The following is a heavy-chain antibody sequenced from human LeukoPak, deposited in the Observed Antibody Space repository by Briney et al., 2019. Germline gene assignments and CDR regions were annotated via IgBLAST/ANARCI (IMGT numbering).Heavy chain of an antibody. Sequence: PGGSLRLSCSASGFSFSNYWMTWVRQAPGKGLEWVGNIKQDGSQKYYLDSVKGRFTISRDNAKNSLYLQMDSLRAEDTAVYYCATYYFGSGTSFDFWGQGTLVTVSS. J-gene: IGHJ4*02. CDR1: GFSFSNYW. D-gene: IGHD3-10*01. CDR3: ATYYFGSGTSFDF. CDR2: IKQDGSQK. V-gene: IGHV3-7*01.